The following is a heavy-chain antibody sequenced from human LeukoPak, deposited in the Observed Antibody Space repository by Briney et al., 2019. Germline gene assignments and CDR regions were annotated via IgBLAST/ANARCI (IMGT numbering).Heavy chain of an antibody. D-gene: IGHD6-13*01. Sequence: GGSLRLSCAASGFTFSTYSMNWVRQAPGKGLEWVAVISYDGSNKYYADSVKGRFTISRDNSKNTLYLQMNSLRAEDTAVYYCASRDQAAAGTDYWGQGTLVTVSS. CDR2: ISYDGSNK. J-gene: IGHJ4*02. CDR1: GFTFSTYS. V-gene: IGHV3-30*03. CDR3: ASRDQAAAGTDY.